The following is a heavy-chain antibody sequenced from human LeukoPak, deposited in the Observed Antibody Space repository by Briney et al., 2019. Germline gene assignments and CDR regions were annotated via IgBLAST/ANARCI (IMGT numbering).Heavy chain of an antibody. V-gene: IGHV4-30-4*07. J-gene: IGHJ3*02. CDR1: GGSISSGAYS. CDR2: IPSIGTT. D-gene: IGHD5/OR15-5a*01. CDR3: ARESRVSTLRAFDI. Sequence: SETLSLTCAVSGGSISSGAYSWSWIRQPPGKGLEWIGHIPSIGTTYYNPSLRSRVTMSVDTSKNQFSLTLSSVTSADTAVYYCARESRVSTLRAFDIWGQGTMVIVSS.